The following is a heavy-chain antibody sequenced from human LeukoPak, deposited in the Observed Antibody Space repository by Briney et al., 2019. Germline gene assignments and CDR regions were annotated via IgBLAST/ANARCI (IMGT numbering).Heavy chain of an antibody. CDR1: GITFSSYS. V-gene: IGHV3-21*01. D-gene: IGHD5-18*01. CDR2: ISSSSSYI. J-gene: IGHJ1*01. CDR3: ARDSPGYGPG. Sequence: PGGSLRLSCAASGITFSSYSMNWVRQAPGKGLEWVSSISSSSSYIYYADSVKGRFTISRDNAKNSLYLQMNSLRAEDTAVYYCARDSPGYGPGWGQGTLVTVSS.